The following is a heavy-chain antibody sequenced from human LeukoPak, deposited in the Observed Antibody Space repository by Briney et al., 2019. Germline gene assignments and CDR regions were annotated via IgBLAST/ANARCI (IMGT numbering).Heavy chain of an antibody. V-gene: IGHV4-59*08. Sequence: SETLSLTCTVSGGSISSHHWNWIRQPPGKGLEWIGYIYYSGSTNYNPSLESRVTISIDTSKNQFSLKLSSVTAADTAVYYCARSLKTYYYDSDAFDIWGQGTMVTVSS. J-gene: IGHJ3*02. CDR2: IYYSGST. D-gene: IGHD3-22*01. CDR3: ARSLKTYYYDSDAFDI. CDR1: GGSISSHH.